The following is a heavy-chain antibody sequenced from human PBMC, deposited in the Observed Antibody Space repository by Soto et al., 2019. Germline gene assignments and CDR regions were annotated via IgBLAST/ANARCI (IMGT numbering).Heavy chain of an antibody. CDR2: IYYTGST. V-gene: IGHV4-30-4*01. CDR1: GGSISAGNYY. Sequence: QVQLQESGPGLVKPSQTLSLTCSVSGGSISAGNYYWSWIRQYPGKGLEWIGYIYYTGSTYYNPSLQSRVSISVDTSKNQFSLVLSSVTAADTAVYYCAREGTPPVEYFDFWGQGTLVSVSS. J-gene: IGHJ4*02. CDR3: AREGTPPVEYFDF. D-gene: IGHD2-2*01.